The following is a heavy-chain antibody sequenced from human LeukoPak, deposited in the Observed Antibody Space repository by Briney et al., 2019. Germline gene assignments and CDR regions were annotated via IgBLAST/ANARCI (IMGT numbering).Heavy chain of an antibody. CDR3: ARHFHRRLYDSSGYYLY. CDR1: GFTFSSYS. CDR2: ISSSSSTI. Sequence: GGSLRLSCAASGFTFSSYSMNWVRQAPGKGLEWVSYISSSSSTIYYADSVKGRFTISRDNAKNSLYLQMNSLRAEDTAVDYCARHFHRRLYDSSGYYLYWGQGTLVTVSS. V-gene: IGHV3-48*01. D-gene: IGHD3-22*01. J-gene: IGHJ4*02.